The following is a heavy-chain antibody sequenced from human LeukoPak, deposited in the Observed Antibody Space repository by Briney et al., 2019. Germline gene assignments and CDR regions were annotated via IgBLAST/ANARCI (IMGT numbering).Heavy chain of an antibody. D-gene: IGHD3-9*01. CDR3: ARGGGIFVGAFDI. J-gene: IGHJ3*02. CDR1: GGTFNSYV. Sequence: GASVRVSCKASGGTFNSYVISWVRQAPGQGLEWMGWMNPNSGNTGYAQKFQGRVTMTRNTSISTAYMELSSLRSEDTAVYYCARGGGIFVGAFDIWGQGTMVTVSS. V-gene: IGHV1-8*01. CDR2: MNPNSGNT.